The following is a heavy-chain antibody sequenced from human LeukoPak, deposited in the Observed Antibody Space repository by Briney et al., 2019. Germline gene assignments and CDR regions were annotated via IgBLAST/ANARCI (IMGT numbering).Heavy chain of an antibody. CDR3: ARCGGGSTSCHHDY. CDR2: IIPIFGTA. J-gene: IGHJ4*02. V-gene: IGHV1-69*06. D-gene: IGHD2-2*01. Sequence: ASVKVSCKASGGTFSSYAISWVRQAPGQGLEWMGGIIPIFGTANYAQKFQGRVTITADKSTSTAYMELRSLRSDDTAVYYCARCGGGSTSCHHDYWGQGTLVTVSS. CDR1: GGTFSSYA.